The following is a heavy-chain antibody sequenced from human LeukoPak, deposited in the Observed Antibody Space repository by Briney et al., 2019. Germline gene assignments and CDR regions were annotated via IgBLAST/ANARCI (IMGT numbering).Heavy chain of an antibody. CDR2: ISSSGSTI. CDR3: AKESGYSSGRIDY. Sequence: PGGSLRLSCAASGFTFSDYYMSWIRQAPGKGLEWVSYISSSGSTIYYADSVKGRFTISRDNSKNTLYLQMNSLRAEDTAVYYCAKESGYSSGRIDYWGQGTLVTVSS. V-gene: IGHV3-11*01. D-gene: IGHD6-19*01. CDR1: GFTFSDYY. J-gene: IGHJ4*02.